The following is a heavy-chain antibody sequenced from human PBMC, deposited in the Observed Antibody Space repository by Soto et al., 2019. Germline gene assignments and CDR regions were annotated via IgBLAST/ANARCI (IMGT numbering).Heavy chain of an antibody. CDR3: ATYKGANWWYFDY. V-gene: IGHV3-30-3*01. J-gene: IGHJ4*02. Sequence: QVQLVESGGGVVQPGTSLRLSCAASGFTFSSFALHWVRQAPGKGLEWVAVISYDGSTQLYADSVKGRFTISRDNSKNTLYLQMHSLRADDTAVYYCATYKGANWWYFDYWGQGTLVTVSS. CDR2: ISYDGSTQ. D-gene: IGHD2-8*02. CDR1: GFTFSSFA.